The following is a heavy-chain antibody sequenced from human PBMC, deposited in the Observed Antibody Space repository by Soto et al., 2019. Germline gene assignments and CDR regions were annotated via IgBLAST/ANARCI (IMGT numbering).Heavy chain of an antibody. CDR2: ITSSGGNT. Sequence: GGSLRLSCAASGFTFSNYAMHWVRQAPGKGLEYVSAITSSGGNTYYADSVKGRFTISRDNSKNTLYLQMGSLRAEDMAVYYCARVFYDSGGNYYDHWGQGTLVTVSS. CDR3: ARVFYDSGGNYYDH. J-gene: IGHJ4*02. D-gene: IGHD3-22*01. CDR1: GFTFSNYA. V-gene: IGHV3-64*02.